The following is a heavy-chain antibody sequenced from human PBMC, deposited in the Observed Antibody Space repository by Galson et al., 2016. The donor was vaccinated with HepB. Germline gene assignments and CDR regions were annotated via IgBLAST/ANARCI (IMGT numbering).Heavy chain of an antibody. CDR3: ARVRDGYNHYYYYGMDV. V-gene: IGHV1-69*13. CDR1: GGTFTSYA. CDR2: IIPIFGTS. D-gene: IGHD5-24*01. Sequence: SVKVSSKASGGTFTSYAISWVRQAPGQGLEWMGGIIPIFGTSNYAQKFQGRVTITADEPTSTAYMELSSLRSEDTAVYYCARVRDGYNHYYYYGMDVWGQGTTVTVSS. J-gene: IGHJ6*02.